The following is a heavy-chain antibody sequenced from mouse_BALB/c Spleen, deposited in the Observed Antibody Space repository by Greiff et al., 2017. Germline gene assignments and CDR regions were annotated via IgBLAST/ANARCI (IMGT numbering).Heavy chain of an antibody. CDR3: TRAPIYDGYPDY. CDR1: GFTFSSYT. Sequence: EVKLVESGGGLVKPGGSLKLSCAASGFTFSSYTMSWVRQTPEKRLEWVATISSGGSYTYYPDSVKGRFTISRDNAKNTLYLQMSSLKSEDTAMYYCTRAPIYDGYPDYWGQGTTLTVSS. CDR2: ISSGGSYT. V-gene: IGHV5-6-4*01. D-gene: IGHD2-3*01. J-gene: IGHJ2*01.